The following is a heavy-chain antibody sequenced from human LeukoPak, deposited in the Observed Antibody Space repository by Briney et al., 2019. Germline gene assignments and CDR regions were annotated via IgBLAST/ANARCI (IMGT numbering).Heavy chain of an antibody. Sequence: GGSLRLSCAASGFTFGNYEMNWVRQAPGKGLEWVSYIRSSGTTTYYADSVRGRFTVSRDNAKNTLYLQMNSLRAEDTAVYYCARYDLWSGYSNWFDPWGQGTLVTVSS. J-gene: IGHJ5*02. V-gene: IGHV3-48*03. D-gene: IGHD3-3*01. CDR2: IRSSGTTT. CDR1: GFTFGNYE. CDR3: ARYDLWSGYSNWFDP.